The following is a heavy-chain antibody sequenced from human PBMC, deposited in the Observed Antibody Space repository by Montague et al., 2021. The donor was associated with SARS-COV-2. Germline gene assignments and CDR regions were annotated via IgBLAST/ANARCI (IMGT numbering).Heavy chain of an antibody. CDR3: ARHSTTHAFDP. CDR1: SGSISPSDTHY. Sequence: SETLSLTCVVSSGSISPSDTHYWGWVRQAPGKGLGWIATISYSGSTPYHPPLRSRVIIPVNTSKNQISRNLRSVTAADTSVYYCARHSTTHAFDPWGQGSLVTVSS. D-gene: IGHD1-1*01. V-gene: IGHV4-39*01. J-gene: IGHJ5*02. CDR2: ISYSGST.